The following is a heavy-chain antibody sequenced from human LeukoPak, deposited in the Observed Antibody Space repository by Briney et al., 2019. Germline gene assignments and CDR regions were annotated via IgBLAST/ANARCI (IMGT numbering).Heavy chain of an antibody. Sequence: GGSLRLSCVASGFTFSSYWMHWVRQAPGKGLVWVSHINSDGSSTTYADSVKGRFTISRDNAKNTLYLQMNSLRAEDTAVYYCARDGLAAITFDYWGQGILDTVSS. CDR1: GFTFSSYW. CDR3: ARDGLAAITFDY. J-gene: IGHJ4*02. CDR2: INSDGSST. V-gene: IGHV3-74*01. D-gene: IGHD5-24*01.